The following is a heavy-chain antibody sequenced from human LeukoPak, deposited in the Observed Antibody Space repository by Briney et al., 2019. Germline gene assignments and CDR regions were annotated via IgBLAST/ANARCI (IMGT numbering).Heavy chain of an antibody. CDR2: ISSISSTM. Sequence: GGSLRLSCAASKFTFSDYYMSWIRQAPGKGLEWVSYISSISSTMYYADSVKGRFTISRDNSKNTVYLQMNSLRAEDTAVYYCAKDPRYSSGRGWFDPWGQGTLVTVSS. CDR1: KFTFSDYY. D-gene: IGHD6-19*01. J-gene: IGHJ5*02. CDR3: AKDPRYSSGRGWFDP. V-gene: IGHV3-11*01.